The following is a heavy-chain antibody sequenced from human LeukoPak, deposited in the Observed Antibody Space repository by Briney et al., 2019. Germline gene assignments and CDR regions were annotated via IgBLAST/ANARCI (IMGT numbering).Heavy chain of an antibody. D-gene: IGHD4-17*01. Sequence: SETLSLTCTVSGGSISSYYWSWIRQPPGKGLEWIGYIYYSGSTNYNPSLKSRVTISVDTSKNQFSLKLSSVTAAGTAVYYCARAPGDPPEWFDPWGQGTLVTVSS. CDR3: ARAPGDPPEWFDP. J-gene: IGHJ5*02. CDR1: GGSISSYY. CDR2: IYYSGST. V-gene: IGHV4-59*01.